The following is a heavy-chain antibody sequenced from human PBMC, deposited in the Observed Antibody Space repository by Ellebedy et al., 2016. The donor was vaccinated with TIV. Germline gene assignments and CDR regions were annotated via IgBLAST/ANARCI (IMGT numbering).Heavy chain of an antibody. CDR3: ARNRYCSGGNCYALGY. CDR2: INTDGSST. CDR1: GFTFSSYW. D-gene: IGHD2-15*01. V-gene: IGHV3-74*01. Sequence: GESLKISCAASGFTFSSYWMHWVRQAPGKGLVWVSRINTDGSSTTYVDSVKGRFTISRDNAKNTLYLQMNTLRAEDTAVYYCARNRYCSGGNCYALGYWGQGTLVTVSS. J-gene: IGHJ4*02.